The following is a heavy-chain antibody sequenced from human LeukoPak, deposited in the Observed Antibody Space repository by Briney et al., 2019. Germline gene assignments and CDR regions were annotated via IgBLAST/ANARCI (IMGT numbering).Heavy chain of an antibody. CDR2: ISGSGGST. D-gene: IGHD2-2*01. Sequence: GGSLRLSCAASGFTFSSYAMSWVRQAPGKGLEWVSAISGSGGSTYYADSVKGWFTISRDNSKNTLYLQMNSLRAEDTAVYYCAKTPRVVVPAYLDYWGQGTLVTVSS. J-gene: IGHJ4*02. CDR3: AKTPRVVVPAYLDY. CDR1: GFTFSSYA. V-gene: IGHV3-23*01.